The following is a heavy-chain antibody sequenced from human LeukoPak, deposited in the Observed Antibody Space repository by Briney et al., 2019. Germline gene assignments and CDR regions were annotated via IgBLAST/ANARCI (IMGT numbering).Heavy chain of an antibody. V-gene: IGHV1-18*01. CDR3: ANRGQQLYDY. Sequence: ASVKVSCRTSDYTFSSDGFTLVRQAPGKGLEWMGWINAYNGNKNYAPKFQGRVTLTTDTSTNTAYMDLRSLRSDDTAIYYCANRGQQLYDYWGQGTLVTVSS. CDR1: DYTFSSDG. CDR2: INAYNGNK. D-gene: IGHD2-8*01. J-gene: IGHJ4*02.